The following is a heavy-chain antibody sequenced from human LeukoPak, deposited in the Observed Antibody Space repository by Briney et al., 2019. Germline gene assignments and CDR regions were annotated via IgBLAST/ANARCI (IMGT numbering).Heavy chain of an antibody. V-gene: IGHV1-2*02. CDR3: ARAPCSGGSCYPAPPGIDF. CDR1: GYTFTAYY. CDR2: INPNTGGT. J-gene: IGHJ4*02. Sequence: ASVKVSCKASGYTFTAYYMHWVRQAPGQGLEWMGWINPNTGGTNYAQNFQGRVTMTGDTSINTASMELSGLRSDDTAVYYCARAPCSGGSCYPAPPGIDFWGQGTLVTVSS. D-gene: IGHD2-15*01.